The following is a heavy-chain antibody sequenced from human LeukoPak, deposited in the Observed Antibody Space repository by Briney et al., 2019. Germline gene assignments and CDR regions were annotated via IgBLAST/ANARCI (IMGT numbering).Heavy chain of an antibody. V-gene: IGHV3-74*01. CDR3: ANGYYDSSGYYY. J-gene: IGHJ4*02. CDR2: INSDGSST. Sequence: GGSLRLSCAASGFTFSSYWMHWVRQAPGKGLVWVSRINSDGSSTNYADSVKGRFTISRDNAKNTLYLQMNSLRAEDTAVYYCANGYYDSSGYYYWGQGTLVTVSS. CDR1: GFTFSSYW. D-gene: IGHD3-22*01.